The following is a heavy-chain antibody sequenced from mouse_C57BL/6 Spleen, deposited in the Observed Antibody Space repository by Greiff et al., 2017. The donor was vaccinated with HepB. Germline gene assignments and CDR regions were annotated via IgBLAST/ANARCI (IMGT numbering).Heavy chain of an antibody. Sequence: QVQLQQPGAELVRPGSSVKLSCKASGYTFTSYWMDWVKQRPGQGLEWIGNIYPSDSETHYNQKFKDKATLTVDKSSSTAYMQLSSLTSEDSAVYYCARPQGLRFDYWGQGTTLTVSS. D-gene: IGHD3-1*01. J-gene: IGHJ2*01. CDR2: IYPSDSET. CDR1: GYTFTSYW. V-gene: IGHV1-61*01. CDR3: ARPQGLRFDY.